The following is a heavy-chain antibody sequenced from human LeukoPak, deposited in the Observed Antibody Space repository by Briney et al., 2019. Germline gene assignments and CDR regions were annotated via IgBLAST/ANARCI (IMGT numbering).Heavy chain of an antibody. CDR2: INPNSGGT. CDR3: ARSRESSGLFY. CDR1: GYTFTGYY. J-gene: IGHJ4*02. Sequence: ASVKVSCKASGYTFTGYYMHWVRQAPGQGLEWMGWINPNSGGTNYAQKFQARVTMTRHTSISTAYMELRRLRSDDTAVYYCARSRESSGLFYWGQGTLVTVSS. V-gene: IGHV1-2*02. D-gene: IGHD3-22*01.